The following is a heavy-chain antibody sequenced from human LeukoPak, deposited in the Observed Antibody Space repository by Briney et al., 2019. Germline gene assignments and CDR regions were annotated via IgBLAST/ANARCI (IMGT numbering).Heavy chain of an antibody. CDR2: ISYDGNNK. J-gene: IGHJ4*02. CDR3: ARGPTSGYGWDYFDY. D-gene: IGHD5-12*01. V-gene: IGHV3-30*03. Sequence: GGSLRLSCAASGFTYSNYNMHWVRQAPGKGLEWVALISYDGNNKYYVDSVKGRFTISRDNAKNSLFLQMNSLRAEDTAVYYCARGPTSGYGWDYFDYWGQGTLVTVSS. CDR1: GFTYSNYN.